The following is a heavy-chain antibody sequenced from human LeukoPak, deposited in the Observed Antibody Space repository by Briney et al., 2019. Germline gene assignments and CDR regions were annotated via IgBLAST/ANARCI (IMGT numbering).Heavy chain of an antibody. V-gene: IGHV3-30*04. J-gene: IGHJ6*02. Sequence: PGGSLRLSCAASGFTFSSYAMHWVRQAPGKGLEWVAVISYDGSNKYYADSVKGRFTISRDNSKNTLYLQMNSLRAEDTAVYYCAREGDSGHGSPYYYGMDVWGQGTTVTVSS. CDR2: ISYDGSNK. D-gene: IGHD5-12*01. CDR1: GFTFSSYA. CDR3: AREGDSGHGSPYYYGMDV.